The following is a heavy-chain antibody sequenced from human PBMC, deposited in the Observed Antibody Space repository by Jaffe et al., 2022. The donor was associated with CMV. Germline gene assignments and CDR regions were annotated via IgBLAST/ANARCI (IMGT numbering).Heavy chain of an antibody. J-gene: IGHJ6*02. CDR1: GFTFSSYG. V-gene: IGHV3-33*01. CDR3: ARDGVTGDYYYYGMDV. Sequence: QVQLVESGGGVVQPGRSLRLSCAASGFTFSSYGMHWVRQAPGKGLEWVAVIWYDGSNKYYADSVKGRFTISRDNSKNTLYLQMNSLRAEDTAVYYCARDGVTGDYYYYGMDVWGQGTTVTVSS. D-gene: IGHD7-27*01. CDR2: IWYDGSNK.